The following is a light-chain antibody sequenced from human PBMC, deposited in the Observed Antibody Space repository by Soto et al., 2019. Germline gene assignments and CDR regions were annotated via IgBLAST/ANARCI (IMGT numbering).Light chain of an antibody. CDR3: HQSYTTHVYS. CDR1: QSVSSS. Sequence: IVWTQSPPTFSLSPGESATLSHRPSQSVSSSLAWYQQKPGQATRLLIYGASTRATVIPAGFSGSGSGAEFTLTISSLQPEDFATYFCHQSYTTHVYSFGQGTKVDI. CDR2: GAS. V-gene: IGKV3-15*01. J-gene: IGKJ2*01.